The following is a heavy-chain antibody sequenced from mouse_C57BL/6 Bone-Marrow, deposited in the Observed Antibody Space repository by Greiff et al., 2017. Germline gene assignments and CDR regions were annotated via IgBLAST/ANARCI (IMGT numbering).Heavy chain of an antibody. J-gene: IGHJ2*01. CDR2: IDPENGDT. CDR3: ARAYYGNYDYFDY. Sequence: VQLQQSGAELVRPGASVKLSCTASGFNIKDDYMHWVKQRPEQGLEWIGWIDPENGDTEYASKFQGKATLTVDKSSSTAYMQLSSLTSEDSAVYYCARAYYGNYDYFDYWGQGTTLTVSS. CDR1: GFNIKDDY. V-gene: IGHV14-4*01. D-gene: IGHD2-1*01.